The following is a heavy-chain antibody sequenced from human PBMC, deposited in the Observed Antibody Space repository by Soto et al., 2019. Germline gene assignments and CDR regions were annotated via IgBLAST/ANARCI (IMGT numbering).Heavy chain of an antibody. J-gene: IGHJ6*04. Sequence: SETLSLTCTVSGGSISSYYWSWIRQPAGKGLEWIGRIYTSGSTNYNPSLKSRVTMSVDTSKNQFSLKLSSVTAADTAVYYCAREVVPAATDYYYGMDVWREGTTVTVSS. CDR2: IYTSGST. V-gene: IGHV4-4*07. CDR3: AREVVPAATDYYYGMDV. D-gene: IGHD2-2*01. CDR1: GGSISSYY.